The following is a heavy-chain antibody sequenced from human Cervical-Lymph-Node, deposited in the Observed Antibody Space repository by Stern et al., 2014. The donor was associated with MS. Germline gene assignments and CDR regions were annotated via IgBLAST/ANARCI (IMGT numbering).Heavy chain of an antibody. J-gene: IGHJ4*02. V-gene: IGHV5-51*01. CDR3: ARHVXGFDY. Sequence: VQXVQSGAEVKKPGESLKISCKLSGYSFTIYYIAWGRQLPGKGLEWMGVINHYESDPTYRPSFQGQVTISADKSITTAYLQWSSLRASDTAMYYCARHVXGFDYWGQXXLVTVSS. CDR1: GYSFTIYY. CDR2: INHYESDP.